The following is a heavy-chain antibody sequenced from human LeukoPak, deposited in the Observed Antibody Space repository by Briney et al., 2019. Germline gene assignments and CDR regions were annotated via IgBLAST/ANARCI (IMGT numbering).Heavy chain of an antibody. D-gene: IGHD5-18*01. CDR1: GFTFSSYW. Sequence: PGGSLRLSCTAYGFTFSSYWMHWVRQAPGKGLVWVSRINSDGSSTSYADSVKGRFTISRDNAKNTLYLQMNSLRAEDTAVYYCARDSGYSYGKVWGQGTLVTVSS. CDR2: INSDGSST. J-gene: IGHJ4*02. V-gene: IGHV3-74*01. CDR3: ARDSGYSYGKV.